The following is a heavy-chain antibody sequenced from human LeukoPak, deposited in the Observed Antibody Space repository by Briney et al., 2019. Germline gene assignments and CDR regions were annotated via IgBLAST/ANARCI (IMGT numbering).Heavy chain of an antibody. CDR1: GGSISSYY. Sequence: SETLSLTCTVSGGSISSYYWSWIRQPPGKGLEWSGYIYYSGSTNYNPSLKSRVTISVDTSKNQFSLKLSSVTAADTAVYYCARGMATIYYWGQGTLVTVS. CDR3: ARGMATIYY. CDR2: IYYSGST. J-gene: IGHJ4*02. V-gene: IGHV4-59*01. D-gene: IGHD5-24*01.